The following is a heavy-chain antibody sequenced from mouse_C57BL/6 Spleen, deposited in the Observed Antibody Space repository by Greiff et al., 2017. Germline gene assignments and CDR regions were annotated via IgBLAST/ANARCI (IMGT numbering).Heavy chain of an antibody. V-gene: IGHV1-74*01. CDR1: GYTFTSYW. CDR3: SLWGWYLDV. CDR2: IHPSDSDT. J-gene: IGHJ1*03. Sequence: VQLQQPGAELVKPGASVKVSCKASGYTFTSYWMHWVKQRPGQGLEWIGRIHPSDSDTNYNQKFKGKATLSVDKSSSTAYMPLSSLTSEGSAVYYCSLWGWYLDVWGTGTTVTVSS.